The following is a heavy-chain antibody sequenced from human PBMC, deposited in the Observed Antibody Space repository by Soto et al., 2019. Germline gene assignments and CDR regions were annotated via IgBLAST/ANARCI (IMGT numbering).Heavy chain of an antibody. V-gene: IGHV4-30-2*01. CDR3: ARTGSSVPAFLDY. CDR1: GGSISSGGYS. D-gene: IGHD3-10*01. Sequence: PSETLSLTCAVSGGSISSGGYSWSWIRQPPGKGLEWIGYIYHSGSTYYNPSLKSRVTISVDRSKNQFSLKLSSVTAADTAVYYCARTGSSVPAFLDYWGQGTLVTVS. CDR2: IYHSGST. J-gene: IGHJ4*02.